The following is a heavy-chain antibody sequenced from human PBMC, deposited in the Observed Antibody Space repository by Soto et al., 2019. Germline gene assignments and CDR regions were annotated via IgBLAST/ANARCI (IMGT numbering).Heavy chain of an antibody. CDR1: GFTFSSYA. J-gene: IGHJ4*02. Sequence: QVQLVESGGGVVQPGRSLRLSCAASGFTFSSYAMHWVRQAPGKGLEWVAVISYDGSNKYYADSVKGRFTISRDNSKNTLYLQMNSLRAEDTAVYYCARDSSVGARANYFDYWGQGTLVTVSS. CDR2: ISYDGSNK. V-gene: IGHV3-30-3*01. CDR3: ARDSSVGARANYFDY. D-gene: IGHD1-26*01.